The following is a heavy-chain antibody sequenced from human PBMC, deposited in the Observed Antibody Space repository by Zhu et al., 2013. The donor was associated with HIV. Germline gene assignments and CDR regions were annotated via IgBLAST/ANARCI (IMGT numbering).Heavy chain of an antibody. D-gene: IGHD3-3*01. Sequence: QVQLVQSGAEVKKPGASVKVSCKASGYTFTSYYMHWVRQAPGQGLEWMGIINPSGGSTSYAQKFQGRVTMTRDTSTSTVYMELSSLRSEDTAVYYCARDENYDFWSGYFGHYYYYYGMDVWGQGTTVTVSS. CDR2: INPSGGST. CDR1: GYTFTSYY. CDR3: ARDENYDFWSGYFGHYYYYYGMDV. J-gene: IGHJ6*02. V-gene: IGHV1-46*01.